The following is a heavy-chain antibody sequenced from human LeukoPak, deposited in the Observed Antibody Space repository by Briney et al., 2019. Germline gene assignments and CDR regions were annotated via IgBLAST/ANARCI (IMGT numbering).Heavy chain of an antibody. J-gene: IGHJ5*02. D-gene: IGHD2-2*01. CDR3: AREGSGYCSSTSCYESTWFDP. Sequence: GSSVKVSCKASGGTFSSYAISWVRQAPGQGLEWMGGIIPIFGTANYAQKFQGRVTITTDESTSTAYMELSSLRSEDTAVYYCAREGSGYCSSTSCYESTWFDPWGQGTLVTVSS. CDR1: GGTFSSYA. V-gene: IGHV1-69*05. CDR2: IIPIFGTA.